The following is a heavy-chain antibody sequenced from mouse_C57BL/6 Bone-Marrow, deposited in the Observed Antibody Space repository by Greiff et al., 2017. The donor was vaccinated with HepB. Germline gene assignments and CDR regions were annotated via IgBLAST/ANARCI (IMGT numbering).Heavy chain of an antibody. CDR1: GYSITSGYY. V-gene: IGHV3-6*01. D-gene: IGHD1-1*01. Sequence: VQLKESGPGLVKPSQSLSLTCSVTGYSITSGYYWNWIRQFPGNTLEWMGYISYDGSNNYNPSLKNRISITRDTSKNQFFLKLNSVTTEDTATYYCARYYYGSSYEDAMDYWGQGTSVTVSS. CDR3: ARYYYGSSYEDAMDY. CDR2: ISYDGSN. J-gene: IGHJ4*01.